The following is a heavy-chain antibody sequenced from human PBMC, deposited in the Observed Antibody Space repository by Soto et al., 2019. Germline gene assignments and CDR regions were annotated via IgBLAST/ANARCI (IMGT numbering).Heavy chain of an antibody. CDR2: ISYDGSNK. CDR1: GFTFSSYG. J-gene: IGHJ4*02. CDR3: ARSPKDYSFDY. Sequence: GVLRLSCAASGFTFSSYGMHWVRQAPGKGLEWVAVISYDGSNKYYADSVKGRFTISRDNSKNTLYLQMNSLRAEDTAVYYCARSPKDYSFDYWGQGTLVTVSP. V-gene: IGHV3-30*03.